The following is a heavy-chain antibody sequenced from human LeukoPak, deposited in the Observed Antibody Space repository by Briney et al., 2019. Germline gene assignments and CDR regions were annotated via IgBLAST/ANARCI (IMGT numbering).Heavy chain of an antibody. J-gene: IGHJ3*02. CDR1: GFTFDDYA. D-gene: IGHD2-2*01. CDR3: ARAPGIPDIVVVPAALTPDAFDI. Sequence: GGSLRLSCAASGFTFDDYAMHWVRQAPGKGLEWVSGISWNSGSIGYADSVKGRFTISRDNAKNSLYLQMNSLRAEDTAVYYCARAPGIPDIVVVPAALTPDAFDIWGQGTMVTVSS. CDR2: ISWNSGSI. V-gene: IGHV3-9*01.